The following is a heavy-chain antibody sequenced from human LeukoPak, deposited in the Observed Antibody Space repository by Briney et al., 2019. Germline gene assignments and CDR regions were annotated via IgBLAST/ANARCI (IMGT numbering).Heavy chain of an antibody. CDR2: ISSRSSYI. D-gene: IGHD2-2*01. CDR1: GFTFSSYT. Sequence: PGRSLRLSCAASGFTFSSYTMNWVRQAPGKGLEWVSSISSRSSYIYYADSVKGRFTISRDNAKNSLYLQMNSLRAEDTAVYYCARDPGRCSSTSCYPDYWGQGTLVTVSS. J-gene: IGHJ4*02. CDR3: ARDPGRCSSTSCYPDY. V-gene: IGHV3-21*01.